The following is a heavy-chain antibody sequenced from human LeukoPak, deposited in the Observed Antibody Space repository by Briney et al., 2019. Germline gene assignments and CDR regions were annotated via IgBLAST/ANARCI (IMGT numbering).Heavy chain of an antibody. CDR1: GGSISSGRYY. CDR2: IYYSGTT. V-gene: IGHV4-30-4*01. D-gene: IGHD3-9*01. CDR3: ARRGAYDIDAFDI. J-gene: IGHJ3*02. Sequence: SETLSLTCTVSGGSISSGRYYWRWIRQPPGKGLEWIGYIYYSGTTYHNPSLKSRLTISVDTSKNQFSLKLSSVTAADTAVCYCARRGAYDIDAFDIWGQGTMVTVSS.